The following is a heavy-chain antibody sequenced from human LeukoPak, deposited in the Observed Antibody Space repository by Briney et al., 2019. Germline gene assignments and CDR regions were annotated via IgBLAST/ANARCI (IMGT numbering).Heavy chain of an antibody. V-gene: IGHV3-23*01. J-gene: IGHJ4*02. CDR3: ASLITMIVVVMDY. D-gene: IGHD3-22*01. Sequence: GGSLRLSCAASGFTFSDYYMSWIRQAPGKGLEWVSAISGSGGSTYYADSVKGRFTISRDNSKNTLYLQMNSLRAEDTAVYYCASLITMIVVVMDYWGQGTLVTVSS. CDR1: GFTFSDYY. CDR2: ISGSGGST.